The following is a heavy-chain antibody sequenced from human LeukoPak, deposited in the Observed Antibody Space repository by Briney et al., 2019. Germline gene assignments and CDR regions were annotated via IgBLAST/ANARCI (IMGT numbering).Heavy chain of an antibody. CDR3: ASLYIVGSTGAPN. J-gene: IGHJ4*02. D-gene: IGHD1-26*01. CDR2: IYFSGST. V-gene: IGHV4-39*01. Sequence: SETLTLSCAVSGDSISRSNYFWAWIRQPPGKGLEWIGNIYFSGSTYYNPSVKSRITISVDTSKNQFSLRLTSVTAADTAVYYCASLYIVGSTGAPNWGQGTLVTASS. CDR1: GDSISRSNYF.